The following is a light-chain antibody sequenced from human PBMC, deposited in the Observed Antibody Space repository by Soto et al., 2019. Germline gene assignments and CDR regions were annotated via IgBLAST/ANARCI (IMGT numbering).Light chain of an antibody. Sequence: QTVVTQETSLTVSPGGTVTLTCGSGAGAVTSGHFPYWFQQKPGQAPRTLIYDTSTKHSWTPARFSGSLLGGKAALTLSGAQPEDEADYYCFLSYSGTHVIFGGGTKVTVL. CDR2: DTS. CDR3: FLSYSGTHVI. J-gene: IGLJ2*01. CDR1: AGAVTSGHF. V-gene: IGLV7-46*01.